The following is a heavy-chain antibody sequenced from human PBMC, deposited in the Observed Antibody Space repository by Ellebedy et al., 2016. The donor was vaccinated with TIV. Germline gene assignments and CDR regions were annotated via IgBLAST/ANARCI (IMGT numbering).Heavy chain of an antibody. J-gene: IGHJ2*01. Sequence: GESLKISCAASGFTFSNYWMSWVRQAPGKGLEWVANIKQDGSEKYYVDSVKGRFTISRDNAKNSLYLQMNSLRAEDTAVYYCAREGQYGGSWYWGYFDLWGRGTLVTVSS. V-gene: IGHV3-7*01. D-gene: IGHD6-13*01. CDR1: GFTFSNYW. CDR2: IKQDGSEK. CDR3: AREGQYGGSWYWGYFDL.